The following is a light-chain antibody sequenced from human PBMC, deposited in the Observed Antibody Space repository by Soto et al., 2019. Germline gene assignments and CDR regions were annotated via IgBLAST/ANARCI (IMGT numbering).Light chain of an antibody. J-gene: IGKJ2*01. Sequence: EIVLTQSPGTLSLSPGERATLSCRASQSVSNSYLAWYQQKPGQAPRLLIYGASSRATGIPDRFSGSGSETYFTLTIRRLEPEDFAVYYCLQFGSSPYTFGQGTNLEIK. CDR3: LQFGSSPYT. V-gene: IGKV3-20*01. CDR2: GAS. CDR1: QSVSNSY.